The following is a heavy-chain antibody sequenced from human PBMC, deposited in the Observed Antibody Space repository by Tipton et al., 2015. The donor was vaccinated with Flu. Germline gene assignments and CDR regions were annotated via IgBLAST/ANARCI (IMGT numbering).Heavy chain of an antibody. V-gene: IGHV1-18*01. D-gene: IGHD3-10*01. CDR2: ISTYDAKT. Sequence: QSGPEVKKPGASVKVSCKASGYYFTHYGITWVRQAPGQGLEWMGWISTYDAKTNYAQNFQGRVTMTTDTSTRTVYMELRSLGSDDTAVYYCARGERGVISRFKWFESWGQGTLVIVSS. CDR1: GYYFTHYG. J-gene: IGHJ5*01. CDR3: ARGERGVISRFKWFES.